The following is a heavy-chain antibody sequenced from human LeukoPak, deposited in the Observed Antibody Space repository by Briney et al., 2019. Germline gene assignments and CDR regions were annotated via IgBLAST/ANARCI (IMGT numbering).Heavy chain of an antibody. CDR3: ARDYPGSYYYDSSGYPGAFDI. CDR1: GFTFSSYA. J-gene: IGHJ3*02. Sequence: PGGSLRLSCAASGFTFSSYAMHWVRQAPGKGLEWVAVISYDGSNKYYADSVKGRFTISKDNSRNTLYLQMNSLRAEDTAVYYCARDYPGSYYYDSSGYPGAFDIWGQGTMVTVSS. V-gene: IGHV3-30-3*01. CDR2: ISYDGSNK. D-gene: IGHD3-22*01.